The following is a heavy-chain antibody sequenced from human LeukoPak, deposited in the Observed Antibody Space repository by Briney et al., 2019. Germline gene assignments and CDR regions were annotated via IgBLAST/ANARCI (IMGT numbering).Heavy chain of an antibody. J-gene: IGHJ3*01. CDR1: GFSFNKAW. CDR3: TSNGIVVVTHFDF. D-gene: IGHD3-22*01. V-gene: IGHV3-15*01. CDR2: IKSKNDGGTA. Sequence: PGGSLRLSCVASGFSFNKAWMAWVRQTPGKGLEWVGRIKSKNDGGTADYAVPVEDRFTISRDDSKNTVYLQMNSLKTEDTAVYYCTSNGIVVVTHFDFWGQGTMVTVSS.